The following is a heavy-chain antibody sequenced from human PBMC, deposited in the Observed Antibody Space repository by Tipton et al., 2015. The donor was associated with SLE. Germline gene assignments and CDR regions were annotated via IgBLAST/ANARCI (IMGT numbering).Heavy chain of an antibody. Sequence: LRLSCAVYGGSFSGYYWSWIRQPPGKGLEWIGEINHSGSTNYNPSLKSRVTISVGTSKNQFSLKLSSVTAADTAVYYCARINFWSGYVDYWGQGTLVTVSS. CDR1: GGSFSGYY. CDR2: INHSGST. D-gene: IGHD3-3*01. V-gene: IGHV4-34*01. J-gene: IGHJ4*02. CDR3: ARINFWSGYVDY.